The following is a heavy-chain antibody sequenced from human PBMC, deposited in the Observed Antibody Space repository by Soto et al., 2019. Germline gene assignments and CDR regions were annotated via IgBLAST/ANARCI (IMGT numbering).Heavy chain of an antibody. V-gene: IGHV1-69*13. J-gene: IGHJ6*02. D-gene: IGHD2-2*01. Sequence: SVTVSCKASVDTFSSCTISWMRQAPGQGLEWMGGIIPRSATSNYAQKFQGRVTITADESTNTAYMELSSLRSEDTAVYYCAREGLVLVPTTVNSDYYYYAMDVWGQGTTVTVSS. CDR3: AREGLVLVPTTVNSDYYYYAMDV. CDR2: IIPRSATS. CDR1: VDTFSSCT.